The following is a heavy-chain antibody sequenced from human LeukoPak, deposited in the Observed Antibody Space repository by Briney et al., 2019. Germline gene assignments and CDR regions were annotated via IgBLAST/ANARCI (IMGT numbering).Heavy chain of an antibody. Sequence: SETLSLTCTVSGYSISSGYYWGWIRPPPGKGLEGIGIIYHSGSTYYNPSLKSRVTISVETSKNQFSLKLSSVTAADTAVYYCARGGLAAEIDYWGQGTLVTVSS. CDR3: ARGGLAAEIDY. CDR2: IYHSGST. D-gene: IGHD6-13*01. J-gene: IGHJ4*02. CDR1: GYSISSGYY. V-gene: IGHV4-38-2*02.